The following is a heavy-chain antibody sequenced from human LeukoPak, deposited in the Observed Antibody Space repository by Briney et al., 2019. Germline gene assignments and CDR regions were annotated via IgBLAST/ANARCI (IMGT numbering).Heavy chain of an antibody. CDR1: GYSFTSYW. J-gene: IGHJ4*02. D-gene: IGHD3-22*01. CDR3: ARQNREYSSDTPLDY. CDR2: IDPSDSYT. Sequence: PGESLKISCKGSGYSFTSYWISWVRQMPGKGLEWMGRIDPSDSYTNYSPSFQGHVTISADKSISTAYLQWSSLKASDTAMYYCARQNREYSSDTPLDYWGQGTLVTVSS. V-gene: IGHV5-10-1*01.